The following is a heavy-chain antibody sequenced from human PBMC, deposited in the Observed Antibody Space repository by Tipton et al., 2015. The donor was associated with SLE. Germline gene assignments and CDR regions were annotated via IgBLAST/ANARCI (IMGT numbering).Heavy chain of an antibody. V-gene: IGHV4-59*01. D-gene: IGHD4-23*01. CDR3: AGGLFGGNVY. CDR1: GGSISSYY. CDR2: IYYSGST. Sequence: LRLSCTVSGGSISSYYWSWIRQPPGKGLEWIGYIYYSGSTNYSPSLKSRVTISVDTSKNQFSLKLSSVTAADTAVYYCAGGLFGGNVYWGQGTLVTVSS. J-gene: IGHJ4*02.